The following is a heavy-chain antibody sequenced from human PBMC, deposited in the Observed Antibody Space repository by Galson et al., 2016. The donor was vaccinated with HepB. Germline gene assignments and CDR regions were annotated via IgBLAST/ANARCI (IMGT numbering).Heavy chain of an antibody. J-gene: IGHJ5*02. CDR3: AKLSVGTLFDP. D-gene: IGHD4-23*01. V-gene: IGHV3-23*01. CDR1: GFTFSGFA. Sequence: SLRLSCAASGFTFSGFAMTWVRQAPGKGLEWVSSISDSGDRTYYAASVKGRFTISRDNSKNTLYLQMNSLRAEDTAVYYCAKLSVGTLFDPWGQGTLVTVS. CDR2: ISDSGDRT.